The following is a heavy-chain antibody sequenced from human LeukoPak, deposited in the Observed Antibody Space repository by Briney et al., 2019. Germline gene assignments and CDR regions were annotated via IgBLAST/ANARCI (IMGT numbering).Heavy chain of an antibody. J-gene: IGHJ4*02. CDR2: ISSSSSNI. CDR3: ATTVTYYYFDY. V-gene: IGHV3-21*01. Sequence: GGPLRLSCAASGFTFSSYSMNWVRQAPGKGLEWVSSISSSSSNIYYADSVKGRFTISRDNAKNSLYLQMNSLRAEDTAVYYCATTVTYYYFDYWGQGTLVTVSS. CDR1: GFTFSSYS. D-gene: IGHD4-17*01.